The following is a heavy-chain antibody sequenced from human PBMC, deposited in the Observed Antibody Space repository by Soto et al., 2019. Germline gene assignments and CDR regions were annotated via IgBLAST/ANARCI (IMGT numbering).Heavy chain of an antibody. Sequence: EVQLLESGGGFVQPGGSLRLSCAASGFTFSTYAMTWVRQAPGKGLEWVSAITSTGSSTYYADSVKGRFTISRDNSTNTLFLPKHSLRVVDTAVDYCAKGAAGSVVSSFDFWGQGTLVSVSS. V-gene: IGHV3-23*01. CDR3: AKGAAGSVVSSFDF. CDR1: GFTFSTYA. CDR2: ITSTGSST. D-gene: IGHD3-16*01. J-gene: IGHJ4*02.